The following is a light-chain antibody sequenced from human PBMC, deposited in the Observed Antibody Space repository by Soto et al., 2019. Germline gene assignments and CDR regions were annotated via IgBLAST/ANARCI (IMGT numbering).Light chain of an antibody. CDR1: QSISRY. CDR2: AAS. J-gene: IGKJ3*01. Sequence: DIQMTQSPSSLSASVGDRVTSTCRASQSISRYLNWYQQKPGKAPKLVIYAASSLQSGVPSRFSGSGSGTDFSLTIGSLQPEDFPTYYCQHTYSPPFAFGPGTKVDFK. CDR3: QHTYSPPFA. V-gene: IGKV1-39*01.